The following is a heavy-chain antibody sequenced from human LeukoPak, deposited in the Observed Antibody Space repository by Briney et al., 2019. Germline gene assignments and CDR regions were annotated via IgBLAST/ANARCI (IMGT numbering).Heavy chain of an antibody. CDR1: GFTFSSYG. V-gene: IGHV3-21*01. Sequence: PGGSLRLSCAASGFTFSSYGMHWVRQAPGKGLEWVSSIIGDSTYIYYADSAKGRFTISRNYAKNSLYLQMNSLRAEDTAVYYCAREKAAVVDYWGQGTLVTVSS. J-gene: IGHJ4*02. CDR2: IIGDSTYI. CDR3: AREKAAVVDY. D-gene: IGHD6-13*01.